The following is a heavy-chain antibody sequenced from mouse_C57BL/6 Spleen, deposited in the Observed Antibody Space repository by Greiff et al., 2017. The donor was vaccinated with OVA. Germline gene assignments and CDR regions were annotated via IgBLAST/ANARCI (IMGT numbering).Heavy chain of an antibody. CDR1: GFTFSDYY. V-gene: IGHV5-16*01. CDR2: INYDGSST. Sequence: EVKLVESEGGLVQPGSSMKLSCTASGFTFSDYYMAWVRQVPEKGLEWVANINYDGSSTYYLDSLKSRFIISRDNAKNILYLQMSSLKSEDTATYYGPRDLHYGYDTYFDYWGQGTTLTVSS. CDR3: PRDLHYGYDTYFDY. D-gene: IGHD2-2*01. J-gene: IGHJ2*01.